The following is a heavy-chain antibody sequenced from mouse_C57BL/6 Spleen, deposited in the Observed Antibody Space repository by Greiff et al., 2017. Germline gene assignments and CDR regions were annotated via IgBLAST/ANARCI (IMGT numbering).Heavy chain of an antibody. CDR1: GYAFTHYL. CDR2: INPGSGGT. Sequence: QVQLQQSGAELVRPGTSVKVSCKASGYAFTHYLIEWVKQRPGQGLEWIGVINPGSGGTNYNEKFKGKATLTAAKASSTAYMQLSSLTSEDSAVYFCARGGSSSYGRKAWFAYWGQGTLVTVSA. J-gene: IGHJ3*01. V-gene: IGHV1-54*01. CDR3: ARGGSSSYGRKAWFAY. D-gene: IGHD2-1*01.